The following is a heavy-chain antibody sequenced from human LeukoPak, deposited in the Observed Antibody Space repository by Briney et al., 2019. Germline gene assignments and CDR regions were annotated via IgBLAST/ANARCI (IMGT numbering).Heavy chain of an antibody. Sequence: SETLSPTCTVSGYSISSGYYWGWIRQPPGKGLEWIGSIYHSGSTYYNPSLKSRVTISVDTSKNQFSLKLSSVTAADTAVYYCARGSYYDSSGYYSIGVVDYWGQGTLVTVSS. V-gene: IGHV4-38-2*02. J-gene: IGHJ4*02. CDR1: GYSISSGYY. CDR2: IYHSGST. CDR3: ARGSYYDSSGYYSIGVVDY. D-gene: IGHD3-22*01.